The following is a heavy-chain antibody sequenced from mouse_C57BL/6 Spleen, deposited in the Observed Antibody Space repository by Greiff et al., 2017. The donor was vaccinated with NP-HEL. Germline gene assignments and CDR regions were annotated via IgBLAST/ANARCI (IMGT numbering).Heavy chain of an antibody. Sequence: QVQLQQSGPELVKPGASVKISCKASGYAFSSSWMNWVKQRPGQGLEWIGRIYPGDGDTNYNGKFKGKATLTADKSSSTAYMQLSSLTSEDSAVYFCARWGGSSYGLYYFDYWGQGTTLTVSS. V-gene: IGHV1-82*01. CDR3: ARWGGSSYGLYYFDY. J-gene: IGHJ2*01. D-gene: IGHD1-1*01. CDR1: GYAFSSSW. CDR2: IYPGDGDT.